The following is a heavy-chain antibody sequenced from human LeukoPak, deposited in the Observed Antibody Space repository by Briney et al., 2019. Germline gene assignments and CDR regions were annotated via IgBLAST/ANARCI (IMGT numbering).Heavy chain of an antibody. CDR3: ARDHGIPGSGSYRFDY. CDR1: GFTFSSYS. CDR2: ISSSSSYI. J-gene: IGHJ4*01. Sequence: GGSLRLSCAPSGFTFSSYSMNWVCQAPGKGLERVSSISSSSSYIYYADSVKGRFTISRDYAKNLLYLQMNSLRIEDTAVYYCARDHGIPGSGSYRFDYWGHGTLVTVSS. V-gene: IGHV3-21*06. D-gene: IGHD3-10*01.